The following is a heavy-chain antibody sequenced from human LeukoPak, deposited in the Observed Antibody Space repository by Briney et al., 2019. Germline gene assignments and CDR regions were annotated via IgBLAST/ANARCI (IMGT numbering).Heavy chain of an antibody. Sequence: PSETLSLTCTVSGGSISNYYWNWIRQPPGKGLEWIGYIYYTGSTNYNPSLKSRVAMSVDTSKNQFSLNLRSVTPEDTAVYYCARNLIPEQLVLNFWGQGTLVTVSS. J-gene: IGHJ4*02. D-gene: IGHD6-13*01. CDR1: GGSISNYY. CDR2: IYYTGST. CDR3: ARNLIPEQLVLNF. V-gene: IGHV4-59*01.